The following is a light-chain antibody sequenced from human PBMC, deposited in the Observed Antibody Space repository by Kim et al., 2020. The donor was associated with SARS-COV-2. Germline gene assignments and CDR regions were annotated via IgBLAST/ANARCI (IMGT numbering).Light chain of an antibody. Sequence: QSFLTQPPSVSAAPGQKVTISCSGRRAHIGNGFISWFQQIPGTAPKLLIYDNNKRPSGIPDRFSGSKSVTSATLGITGLQTGDEADYYCGTWDNRLNTVVFGGGTKVTVL. J-gene: IGLJ3*02. CDR2: DNN. CDR3: GTWDNRLNTVV. CDR1: RAHIGNGF. V-gene: IGLV1-51*01.